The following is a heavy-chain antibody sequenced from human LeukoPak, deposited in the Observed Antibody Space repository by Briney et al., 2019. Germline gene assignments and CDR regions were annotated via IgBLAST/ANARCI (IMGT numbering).Heavy chain of an antibody. Sequence: GGSLRLSRAASGFTFSSYGMHGVPHAPGKGLEGVAVQWYEGSNKYYADSVKGRFTISRDNSKHTLYLQMNSLRAEDTAVYYCARQHSGYSYYYCGMEVWGRGTTVTVSS. J-gene: IGHJ6*02. V-gene: IGHV3-33*01. CDR2: QWYEGSNK. CDR3: ARQHSGYSYYYCGMEV. CDR1: GFTFSSYG. D-gene: IGHD5-12*01.